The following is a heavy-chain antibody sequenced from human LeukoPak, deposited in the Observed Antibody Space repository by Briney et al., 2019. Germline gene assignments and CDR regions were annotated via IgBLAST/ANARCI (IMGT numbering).Heavy chain of an antibody. D-gene: IGHD2-2*01. J-gene: IGHJ6*02. V-gene: IGHV1-8*01. CDR1: GYTFTSYD. Sequence: ASVKVSCKASGYTFTSYDINWVRQATGQGLEWMGWMNPNSGNTGYAQKFQGRVTMTRNTSISTAYMELSRLRSEDTAVYYCARYPAYQLLDSYYGMAVWGQGTTVTVSS. CDR3: ARYPAYQLLDSYYGMAV. CDR2: MNPNSGNT.